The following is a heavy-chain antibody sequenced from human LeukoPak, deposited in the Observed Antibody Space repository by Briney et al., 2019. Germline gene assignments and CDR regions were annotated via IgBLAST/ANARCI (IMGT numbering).Heavy chain of an antibody. Sequence: GGSLRLSCAAAIFTFSTHWMYWVRQAPGKGFVWVSRISGDGSLTSYADSVRGRFTISRDNAKETLYLQMTSLRVEDTAVYSCASLLTPYHGSGGGGMDVWGQGTTVTVS. V-gene: IGHV3-74*01. D-gene: IGHD3-10*01. CDR3: ASLLTPYHGSGGGGMDV. J-gene: IGHJ6*02. CDR1: IFTFSTHW. CDR2: ISGDGSLT.